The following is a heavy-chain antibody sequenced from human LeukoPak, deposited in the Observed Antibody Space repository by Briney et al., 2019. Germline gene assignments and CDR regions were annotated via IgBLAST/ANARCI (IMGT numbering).Heavy chain of an antibody. CDR1: GFTFSDYY. J-gene: IGHJ6*02. V-gene: IGHV3-11*01. Sequence: WGSLSLTCAASGFTFSDYYMNWIRQPPAKGLEWVSYISSSGSTIYYANSLKGRFTIFRDNAKNSLYLEMNSLRAEDTAVYYCARDGNNCSGGSCYLGYYYYYYYGMDVWGQGTTVTVSS. D-gene: IGHD2-15*01. CDR2: ISSSGSTI. CDR3: ARDGNNCSGGSCYLGYYYYYYYGMDV.